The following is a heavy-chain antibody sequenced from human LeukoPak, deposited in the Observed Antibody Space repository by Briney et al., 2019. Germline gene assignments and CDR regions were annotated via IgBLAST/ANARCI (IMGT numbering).Heavy chain of an antibody. V-gene: IGHV3-21*04. CDR2: ISSSGTYI. CDR1: GFTFSRYS. D-gene: IGHD3-16*01. J-gene: IGHJ6*04. CDR3: ARKSYGTSVDV. Sequence: GGSLRLSCVVSGFTFSRYSMNWVRQAPGKGLEWVSSISSSGTYIYYADSVKGRFTVSRDNAKNSLYLQMNSLKTEDTAVYYCARKSYGTSVDVWGKGTTVTVSS.